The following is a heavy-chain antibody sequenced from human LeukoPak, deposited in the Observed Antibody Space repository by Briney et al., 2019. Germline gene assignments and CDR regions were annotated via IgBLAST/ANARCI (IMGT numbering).Heavy chain of an antibody. CDR1: GFTFSSYA. CDR3: AKCNGGSCYSDY. Sequence: GGSLRLSCAASGFTFSSYAMRWVRQAPGKGLEWVSAISGSGGSTYYADSVKGRFTISRDNSKNTLYLQMNSLRAEDTAVYYCAKCNGGSCYSDYWGQGTLVTVSS. J-gene: IGHJ4*02. CDR2: ISGSGGST. D-gene: IGHD2-15*01. V-gene: IGHV3-23*01.